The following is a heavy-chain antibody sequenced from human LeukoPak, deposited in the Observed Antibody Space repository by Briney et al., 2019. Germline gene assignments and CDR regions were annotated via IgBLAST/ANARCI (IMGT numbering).Heavy chain of an antibody. V-gene: IGHV3-23*01. Sequence: GGSLRLSCADSGFTFSNYAMSWVRQAPGKGLQWVSGISAYGGSTYYADTVKGRFTISRDNSKNILYLQMNSLRAEDTAVYYCAKWIHLPYFDYWGQGTLVTVSS. J-gene: IGHJ4*02. D-gene: IGHD5-18*01. CDR2: ISAYGGST. CDR3: AKWIHLPYFDY. CDR1: GFTFSNYA.